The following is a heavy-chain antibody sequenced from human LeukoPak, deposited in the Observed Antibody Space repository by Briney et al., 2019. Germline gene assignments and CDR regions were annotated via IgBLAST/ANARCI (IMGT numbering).Heavy chain of an antibody. Sequence: SETLSLTCAVSGGSISSSNWWSWVRQPPGKGLEWIGEIYHSGSTNYNPSLKSRVTTSVDTSKNQFSLKLSSVTAADTAVYYCARGGAAAGRGRPWFDPWGQGTLVTVSS. CDR1: GGSISSSNW. D-gene: IGHD6-13*01. CDR3: ARGGAAAGRGRPWFDP. V-gene: IGHV4-4*02. J-gene: IGHJ5*02. CDR2: IYHSGST.